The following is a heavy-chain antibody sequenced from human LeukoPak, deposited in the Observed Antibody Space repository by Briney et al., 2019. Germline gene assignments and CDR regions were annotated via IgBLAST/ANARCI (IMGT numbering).Heavy chain of an antibody. V-gene: IGHV5-51*01. CDR2: IYPGDSDT. CDR3: ARLTFDYYDASLRYNWFDP. Sequence: GESLKISCKGSGYSFTSYWIGWGRQMPGKGLEWMGIIYPGDSDTTYSPSFQGQVTISADKSISTAYLQWSSLKASDTAMYYCARLTFDYYDASLRYNWFDPWGQGTQVTVSS. J-gene: IGHJ5*02. D-gene: IGHD3-9*01. CDR1: GYSFTSYW.